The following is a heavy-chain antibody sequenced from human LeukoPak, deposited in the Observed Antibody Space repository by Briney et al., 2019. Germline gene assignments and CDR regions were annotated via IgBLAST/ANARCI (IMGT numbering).Heavy chain of an antibody. CDR2: IWFDGSNI. J-gene: IGHJ4*02. Sequence: QPGRSLRLSCAASGFNFSSYGMHWVRQVPGKGLEWVTSIWFDGSNIHYAHSVKGRVIISRDNSKSALYLQMNSLRAEDTAIYYCARDSLPMAVTGPFDHWGQGALVTVSS. CDR3: ARDSLPMAVTGPFDH. D-gene: IGHD6-19*01. V-gene: IGHV3-33*01. CDR1: GFNFSSYG.